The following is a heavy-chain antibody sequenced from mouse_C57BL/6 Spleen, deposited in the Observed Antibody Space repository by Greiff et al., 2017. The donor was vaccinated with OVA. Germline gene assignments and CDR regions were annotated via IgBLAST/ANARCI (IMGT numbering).Heavy chain of an antibody. CDR2: IWGVGST. D-gene: IGHD1-1*01. CDR1: GFSLTSYG. Sequence: VKVVESGPGLVAPSQSLSITCTVSGFSLTSYGVDWVRQSPGKGLEWLGVIWGVGSTNYNSALKARLSISKDNSKSQVFLKMNSLQTDDTAMYYCASLAPYGSSFWFAYWGQGTLVTVSA. CDR3: ASLAPYGSSFWFAY. V-gene: IGHV2-6*01. J-gene: IGHJ3*01.